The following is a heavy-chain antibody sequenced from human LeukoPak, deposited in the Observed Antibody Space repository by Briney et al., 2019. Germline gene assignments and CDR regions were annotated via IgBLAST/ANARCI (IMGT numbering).Heavy chain of an antibody. Sequence: GGSLRLSCAASGFTFSSYWMSWVRQAPGKGLEWVAVISYDGSIKYYADSVKGRFTISRDNSKNTLYLQMNSLRAEDTTVYYCARVTIFGVVPWFAFDIWGQGTMVTVSS. CDR3: ARVTIFGVVPWFAFDI. CDR1: GFTFSSYW. CDR2: ISYDGSIK. V-gene: IGHV3-30*03. J-gene: IGHJ3*02. D-gene: IGHD3-3*01.